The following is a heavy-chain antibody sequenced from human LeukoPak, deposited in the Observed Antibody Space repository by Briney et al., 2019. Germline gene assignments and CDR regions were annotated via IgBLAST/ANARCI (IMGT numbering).Heavy chain of an antibody. J-gene: IGHJ4*02. CDR2: ISSSSSYI. V-gene: IGHV3-21*01. Sequence: PGGSLRLSCAASGFTFSSYEMNWVRQAPGKGLEWVSSISSSSSYIYYADSVKGRFTISRDNAKNSLYLQMNSLRAEDTAVYYCARAPYDSSGYYSNWGQGTLVTVSS. CDR3: ARAPYDSSGYYSN. D-gene: IGHD3-22*01. CDR1: GFTFSSYE.